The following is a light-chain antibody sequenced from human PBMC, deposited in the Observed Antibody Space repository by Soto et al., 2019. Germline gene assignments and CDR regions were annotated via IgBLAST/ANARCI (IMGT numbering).Light chain of an antibody. Sequence: IQMTQSPSSLSASVGDRVTITCRASQSISNYLNWYRQKPGKAPKLLIYAASSLQSGVPSRFSGSGSGTDFTPTISRLEPEDFAVYYCQQYVSSPWAFGQGTKVDIK. CDR3: QQYVSSPWA. CDR2: AAS. J-gene: IGKJ1*01. CDR1: QSISNY. V-gene: IGKV1-39*01.